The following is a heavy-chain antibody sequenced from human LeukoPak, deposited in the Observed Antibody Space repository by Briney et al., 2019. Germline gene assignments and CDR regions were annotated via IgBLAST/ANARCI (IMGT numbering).Heavy chain of an antibody. D-gene: IGHD5-12*01. V-gene: IGHV3-7*01. CDR1: GFTFSGFG. J-gene: IGHJ4*02. CDR2: LKQDGSEK. Sequence: GSLRLSCAASGFTFSGFGMGWFRKVQGKGLEWWANLKQDGSEKYYVDSVKGRFTISRDNAKNSLYLQMNSLRAEDTAVYYCARVDIVATISKYYFDYWGQGTLVTVSS. CDR3: ARVDIVATISKYYFDY.